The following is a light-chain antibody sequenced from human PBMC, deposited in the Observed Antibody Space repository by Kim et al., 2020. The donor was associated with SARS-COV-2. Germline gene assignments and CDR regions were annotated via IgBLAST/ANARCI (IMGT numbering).Light chain of an antibody. CDR2: DVS. Sequence: ITISSTGTSSDVGGYTYVSWYQQHPGKAPKLMIYDVSNRPSGVSNRFSGSKSGNTASLTISGLQAEDEADYYCSSYTSSSSFYVFGTGTKVTVL. J-gene: IGLJ1*01. CDR3: SSYTSSSSFYV. CDR1: SSDVGGYTY. V-gene: IGLV2-14*03.